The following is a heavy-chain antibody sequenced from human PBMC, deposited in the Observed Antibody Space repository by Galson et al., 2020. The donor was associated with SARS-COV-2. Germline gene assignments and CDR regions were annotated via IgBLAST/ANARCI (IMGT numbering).Heavy chain of an antibody. CDR3: AKERLGGDFGDAFDL. Sequence: SLRLSCAASGFLFDNYAMYWVRQAPGKGLEWVSGITWNSGNFGYADSVKDRFTISRDNAKNSLYLQMNSLRSEDTALYYCAKERLGGDFGDAFDLWGQGTLVTVSS. J-gene: IGHJ3*01. CDR2: ITWNSGNF. D-gene: IGHD2-21*02. CDR1: GFLFDNYA. V-gene: IGHV3-9*01.